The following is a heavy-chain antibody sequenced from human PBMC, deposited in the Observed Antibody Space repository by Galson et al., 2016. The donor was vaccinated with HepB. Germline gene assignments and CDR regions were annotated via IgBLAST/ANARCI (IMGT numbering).Heavy chain of an antibody. CDR3: AKDRLSGHGDYSWGIFDI. CDR1: GLSLSPYA. J-gene: IGHJ3*02. CDR2: ISASGGSK. V-gene: IGHV3-23*01. Sequence: SLRLSCAGSGLSLSPYAMSWGRQAPGKGLEWVSGISASGGSKTYADSVRGRFIISRDNSNNKLLLQMNSLTIEDTAIYFCAKDRLSGHGDYSWGIFDIWGRGTEVTVSS. D-gene: IGHD4-17*01.